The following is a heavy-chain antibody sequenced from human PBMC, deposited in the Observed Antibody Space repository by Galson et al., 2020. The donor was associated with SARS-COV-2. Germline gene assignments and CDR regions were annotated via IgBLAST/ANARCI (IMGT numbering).Heavy chain of an antibody. D-gene: IGHD3-22*01. Sequence: SETLSLTCAVSGYSISTTNYWGWVRQPPGKGLEWIGSIYPSGSTYYNTSLKSRVTISLDTSKNQFSLRLDSVTAADTALYYCARQGVNMIVLVTVPGWYFDLWGRGTLVTVSS. V-gene: IGHV4-38-2*01. CDR3: ARQGVNMIVLVTVPGWYFDL. J-gene: IGHJ2*01. CDR2: IYPSGST. CDR1: GYSISTTNY.